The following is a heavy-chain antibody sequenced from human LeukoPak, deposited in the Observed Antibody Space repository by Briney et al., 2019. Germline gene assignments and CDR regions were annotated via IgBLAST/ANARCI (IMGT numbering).Heavy chain of an antibody. J-gene: IGHJ4*02. Sequence: GGSLRLSCAASGFTFSDYYMSWIRQAPGKGLEWVSYISSSSSYTNYADSVKGRFTISRDNAKNSLYLRMNSLRAEDTAVYYCARSGYCGGDCFYYFDYWGQGTLVTVSS. CDR1: GFTFSDYY. D-gene: IGHD2-21*02. CDR2: ISSSSSYT. V-gene: IGHV3-11*03. CDR3: ARSGYCGGDCFYYFDY.